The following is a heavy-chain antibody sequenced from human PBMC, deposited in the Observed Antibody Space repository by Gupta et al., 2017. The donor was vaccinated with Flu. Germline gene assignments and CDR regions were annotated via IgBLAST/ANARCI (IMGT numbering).Heavy chain of an antibody. D-gene: IGHD1-26*01. J-gene: IGHJ3*02. Sequence: QVQLVQSGAEVKKPGASVKVSCKASGYTFTGYYMHWVRQAPGQGLEWMGWINPNSGGTNYAQKFQGWVTMTRDTSISTAYMELSRLRSDDTAVYYCAREIIVGATHGYAFDIWGQGTMVTVSS. CDR1: GYTFTGYY. V-gene: IGHV1-2*04. CDR2: INPNSGGT. CDR3: AREIIVGATHGYAFDI.